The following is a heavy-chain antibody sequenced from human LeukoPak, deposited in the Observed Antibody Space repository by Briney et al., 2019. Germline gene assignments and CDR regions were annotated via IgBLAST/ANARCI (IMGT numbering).Heavy chain of an antibody. V-gene: IGHV3-30*03. CDR3: ARAPRYCSGGSCYYFDY. Sequence: RTGGSLRLSCAASGFTFSSYGMHWVRQAPGKGLEWVAVISYDGSNKYYADSVKGRFTISRDNSKNTLYLQMNSLRAEDTAVYYCARAPRYCSGGSCYYFDYWGQGTLVTVSS. D-gene: IGHD2-15*01. J-gene: IGHJ4*02. CDR1: GFTFSSYG. CDR2: ISYDGSNK.